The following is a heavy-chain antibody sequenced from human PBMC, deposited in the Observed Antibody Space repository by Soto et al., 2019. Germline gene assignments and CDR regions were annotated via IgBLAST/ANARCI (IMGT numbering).Heavy chain of an antibody. CDR3: AKERRLERGDFDY. CDR2: ISGSGGRI. CDR1: GFTFSSYA. Sequence: PGGSLRLSCAASGFTFSSYAMSWVRQAPGKGLEWVSVISGSGGRIYYADSVKGRFTISRDNSKNTLYLQMNSLRDEDTAIYYCAKERRLERGDFDYWGQGTLVTVS. J-gene: IGHJ4*02. V-gene: IGHV3-23*01. D-gene: IGHD1-1*01.